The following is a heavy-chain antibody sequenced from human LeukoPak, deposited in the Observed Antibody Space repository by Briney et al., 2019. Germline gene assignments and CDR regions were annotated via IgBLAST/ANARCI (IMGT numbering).Heavy chain of an antibody. J-gene: IGHJ3*02. CDR3: AKSQFGGVFDGFDI. CDR1: GFSFSTYG. Sequence: SGKSLRLSCAASGFSFSTYGMHWVRQAPGKGLEWVAIIWYDGKVKYYPDSVKGRFSISRDNSKNTLYLQMNSLRAEDTAVYYCAKSQFGGVFDGFDIWGQGTMVTVSS. V-gene: IGHV3-33*06. CDR2: IWYDGKVK. D-gene: IGHD3-16*01.